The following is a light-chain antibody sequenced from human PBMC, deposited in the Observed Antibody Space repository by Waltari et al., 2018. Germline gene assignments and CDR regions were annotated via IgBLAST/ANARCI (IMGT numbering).Light chain of an antibody. Sequence: DIQLTQSPSFLSASVGDIVTITCRASQGITTYLAWYQQKPGKAPKILIYGASTLQSGVPSRFSGSGSGTGFTLTISSLQPEDFATYYCQQLHSYPRTFGQGTKLEIK. J-gene: IGKJ2*01. CDR2: GAS. V-gene: IGKV1-9*01. CDR3: QQLHSYPRT. CDR1: QGITTY.